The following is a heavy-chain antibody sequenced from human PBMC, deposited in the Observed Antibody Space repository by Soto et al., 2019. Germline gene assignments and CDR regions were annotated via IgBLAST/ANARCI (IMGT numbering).Heavy chain of an antibody. D-gene: IGHD3-3*01. J-gene: IGHJ4*02. CDR1: GYSFKNYA. V-gene: IGHV1-3*01. CDR3: ARDDRSVSGVVTLDH. CDR2: TNEGSGNT. Sequence: ASVKVSCKATGYSFKNYAVHWVRQAPGQRLEWMGFTNEGSGNTRFSQKFQGRISITRDTSASTVYLDLSSLTSEDTAIYYCARDDRSVSGVVTLDHWGPGTLVTVS.